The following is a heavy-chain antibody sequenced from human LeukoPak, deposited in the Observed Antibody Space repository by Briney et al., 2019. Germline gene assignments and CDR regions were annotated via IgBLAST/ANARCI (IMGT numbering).Heavy chain of an antibody. Sequence: SETLSLTCTVSGGSISSYYWSWIRQPPGKGLEWIGYIYYSGSTNYNPSLKSRVTISVDTSKNQFSLKLSSVTAADTAVYYCAREPQYYYDSPSGAFDIWGQGTMVTASS. CDR1: GGSISSYY. CDR3: AREPQYYYDSPSGAFDI. V-gene: IGHV4-59*01. D-gene: IGHD3-22*01. J-gene: IGHJ3*02. CDR2: IYYSGST.